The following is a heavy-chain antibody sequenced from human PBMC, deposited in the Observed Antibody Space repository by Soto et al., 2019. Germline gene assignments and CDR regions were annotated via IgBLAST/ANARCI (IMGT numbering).Heavy chain of an antibody. CDR3: ARIPYSSASFDY. CDR1: GGSVSSGSYY. Sequence: QVQLQESGPGLVKPSETLSLTCTVSGGSVSSGSYYWSWIRQPPGKGLEWIGSMSYSGNTNYNPSLKSRVTISIDTSKNQFSLKLRSVTAADTAVYYCARIPYSSASFDYWGQGTLVTVSS. V-gene: IGHV4-61*01. CDR2: MSYSGNT. D-gene: IGHD6-19*01. J-gene: IGHJ4*02.